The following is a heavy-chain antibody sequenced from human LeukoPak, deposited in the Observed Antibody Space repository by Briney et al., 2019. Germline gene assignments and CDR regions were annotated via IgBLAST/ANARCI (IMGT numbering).Heavy chain of an antibody. CDR3: ARGAEDSSVYYSGLYY. D-gene: IGHD3-22*01. CDR2: INPNSDGT. Sequence: ASVKVSCKASGYTFSGYYMHWVRQAPGQGLEWMGWINPNSDGTIYVEKFQGRVTMTRDMSISTDYMELSSLRSDDTAVYYCARGAEDSSVYYSGLYYWGQGTLVTVSS. J-gene: IGHJ4*02. V-gene: IGHV1-2*02. CDR1: GYTFSGYY.